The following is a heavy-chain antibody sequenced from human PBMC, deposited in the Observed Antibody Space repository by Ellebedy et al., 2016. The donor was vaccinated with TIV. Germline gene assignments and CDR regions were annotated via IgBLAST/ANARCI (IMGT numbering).Heavy chain of an antibody. CDR1: GYSFTSYW. CDR2: IYPGDSDT. CDR3: ARLLDYYGSGSLDY. Sequence: GESLKISCKGSGYSFTSYWIGWVRPMPGKGLEWMGIIYPGDSDTRYSPSFQGQVTSSADKSISTAYRQWSSLKASDTAMYYCARLLDYYGSGSLDYWGQGTLVTVSS. J-gene: IGHJ4*02. D-gene: IGHD3-10*01. V-gene: IGHV5-51*01.